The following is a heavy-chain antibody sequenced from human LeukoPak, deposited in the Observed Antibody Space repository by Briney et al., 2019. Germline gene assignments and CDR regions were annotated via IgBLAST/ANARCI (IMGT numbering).Heavy chain of an antibody. J-gene: IGHJ6*04. CDR2: IYYSGST. CDR1: GGSISSSSYY. Sequence: SETLSLTCTVSGGSISSSSYYWGWIRQPPGKGLEWIGSIYYSGSTYYNPSLKSRVTISVDTSKNQFSLKLSSVTAADTAVYYCARDRAGGIDVWGKGTTVTVSS. V-gene: IGHV4-39*07. CDR3: ARDRAGGIDV. D-gene: IGHD1-1*01.